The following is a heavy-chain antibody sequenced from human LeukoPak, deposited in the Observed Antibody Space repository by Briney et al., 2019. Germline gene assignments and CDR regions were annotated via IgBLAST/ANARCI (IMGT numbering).Heavy chain of an antibody. J-gene: IGHJ4*02. D-gene: IGHD1-1*01. Sequence: GGSLTLSCAASGFTSSSYSMNWVRQAPGKGLERVSSMSSSTVYIYYADSVKGRFTISRDNAKNSLYLQMNSLRVEDTAVYYCARALVDLPTGLLAFDYWGQGILVTVSS. CDR1: GFTSSSYS. CDR2: MSSSTVYI. CDR3: ARALVDLPTGLLAFDY. V-gene: IGHV3-21*01.